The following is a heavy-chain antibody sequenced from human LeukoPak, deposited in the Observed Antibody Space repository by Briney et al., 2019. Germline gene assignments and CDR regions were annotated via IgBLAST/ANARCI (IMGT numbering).Heavy chain of an antibody. CDR1: GGSFSGYY. Sequence: SETLSLTCAVYGGSFSGYYWSWIRQPPGKGLEWIGEINHSGSTNYNPSLKSRVTISVDTSKNQFSLKLSSVTAADTAVYYCARGPRANYYDSSGYYSDFDYWGQGTLVTVSS. J-gene: IGHJ4*02. CDR2: INHSGST. V-gene: IGHV4-34*01. D-gene: IGHD3-22*01. CDR3: ARGPRANYYDSSGYYSDFDY.